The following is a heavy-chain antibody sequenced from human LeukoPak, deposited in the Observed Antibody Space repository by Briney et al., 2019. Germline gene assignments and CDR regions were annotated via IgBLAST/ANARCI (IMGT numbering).Heavy chain of an antibody. CDR3: AGDSVELERRNWFDP. D-gene: IGHD1-1*01. V-gene: IGHV1-46*02. J-gene: IGHJ5*02. CDR1: PYTFNKYY. Sequence: ASVKVSCKASPYTFNKYYIHWVRQAPGQGLEWMGVINPSGRSASYAQRFQGRVTMTRDTSASTVYMDLSSLTSDDTAVYYCAGDSVELERRNWFDPWGQGTLVTVSS. CDR2: INPSGRSA.